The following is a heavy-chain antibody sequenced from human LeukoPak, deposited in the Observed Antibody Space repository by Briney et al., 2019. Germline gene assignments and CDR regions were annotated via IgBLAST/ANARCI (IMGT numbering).Heavy chain of an antibody. V-gene: IGHV4-4*02. CDR2: IYHSGST. CDR3: AKGEKTRPFGGVIDY. D-gene: IGHD3-16*02. J-gene: IGHJ4*02. CDR1: GGSISSSNW. Sequence: SGTLSLTCAVSGGSISSSNWWSWVRQPPGRGLEWIGEIYHSGSTNYNPSLKSRVTISVDKSKTQFSLRLSSVTAADTAMYYCAKGEKTRPFGGVIDYWGQGTLVTVSS.